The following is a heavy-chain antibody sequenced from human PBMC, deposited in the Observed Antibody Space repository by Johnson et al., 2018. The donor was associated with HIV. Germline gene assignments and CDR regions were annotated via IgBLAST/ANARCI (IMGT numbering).Heavy chain of an antibody. J-gene: IGHJ3*01. CDR3: AKGEAQEGWIQLGSYAFDF. Sequence: QVQLVESGGGVVQPGESLTLSCAASGFTFSNYGVHWVRQAPGKGLEWVAFIQNDGTNKYYADFVKGRFTISRDNSRNTVYLQMSNLRTEETAVYYCAKGEAQEGWIQLGSYAFDFWGRGTMVTVSS. V-gene: IGHV3-30*02. D-gene: IGHD5-18*01. CDR2: IQNDGTNK. CDR1: GFTFSNYG.